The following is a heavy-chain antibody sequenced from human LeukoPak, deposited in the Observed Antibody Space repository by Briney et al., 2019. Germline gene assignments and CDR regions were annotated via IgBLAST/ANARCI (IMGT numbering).Heavy chain of an antibody. CDR1: GPSIRSYF. CDR2: IYTTGAT. CDR3: ARQGYTASYYFLDY. D-gene: IGHD1-26*01. Sequence: PSDTLSLTCTVSGPSIRSYFWGWVRQPAGKGLEWLGRIYTTGATFYNPSLKTRLTMSIDTSKNQFSLRLTSVVAADTAVYYCARQGYTASYYFLDYWSQGTLVTVSS. J-gene: IGHJ4*02. V-gene: IGHV4-4*07.